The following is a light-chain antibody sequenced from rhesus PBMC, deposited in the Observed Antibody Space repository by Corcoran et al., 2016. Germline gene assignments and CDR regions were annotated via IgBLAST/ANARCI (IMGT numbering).Light chain of an antibody. CDR2: YAS. V-gene: IGKV1S14*01. CDR3: QHQNTYPWT. CDR1: QGINNY. Sequence: GDAVTITCRASQGINNYIAWYQQKPGKAPKPLIYYASNLESGVPSRFSGSGSGTDFTLTLNSLQPEDFAIYYSQHQNTYPWTFGQGTKVEI. J-gene: IGKJ1*01.